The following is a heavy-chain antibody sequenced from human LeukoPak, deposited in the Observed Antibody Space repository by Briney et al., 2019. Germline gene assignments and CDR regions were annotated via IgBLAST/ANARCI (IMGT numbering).Heavy chain of an antibody. V-gene: IGHV4-59*01. Sequence: PSGTLCLTRAVPVGSTSESYWSWVRDPPGKRPGWIAHSYNGVRAKHNTSLKSRVTISVDTSRTQFSLKLSSVTAADTAVYYCARVLSRAPDCTSTSCPPFYYCGMDVWGQGTTVIVSS. J-gene: IGHJ6*02. CDR2: SYNGVRA. D-gene: IGHD2-2*01. CDR1: VGSTSESY. CDR3: ARVLSRAPDCTSTSCPPFYYCGMDV.